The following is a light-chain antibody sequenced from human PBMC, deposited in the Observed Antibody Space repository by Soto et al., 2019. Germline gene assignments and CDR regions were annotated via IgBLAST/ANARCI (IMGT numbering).Light chain of an antibody. CDR1: SSDVGGYNY. V-gene: IGLV2-14*01. CDR2: EVS. Sequence: QSALTQPDSVSGSPGQSITISCTGTSSDVGGYNYVSWYQQHQGKAPKLMIYEVSNRPSGVSNRFSGSKSGNTASLTISGLQAEDEAYYFCSSYTTTSTLEVLFGGGTKLTVL. CDR3: SSYTTTSTLEVL. J-gene: IGLJ3*02.